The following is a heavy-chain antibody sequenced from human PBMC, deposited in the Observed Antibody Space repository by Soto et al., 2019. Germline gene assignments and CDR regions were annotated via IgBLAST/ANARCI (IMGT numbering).Heavy chain of an antibody. CDR1: GASISSGDYY. J-gene: IGHJ6*02. Sequence: SETLSLTCTVSGASISSGDYYWSWIRQSPGKGLEYIGYIYHSGTTYYNPSLKSRVIMSLDTSKNQFSLKLNSVTAADTAVYYCARAWHYYYYGLDVWGQGTTVTVSS. D-gene: IGHD5-12*01. CDR3: ARAWHYYYYGLDV. CDR2: IYHSGTT. V-gene: IGHV4-30-4*01.